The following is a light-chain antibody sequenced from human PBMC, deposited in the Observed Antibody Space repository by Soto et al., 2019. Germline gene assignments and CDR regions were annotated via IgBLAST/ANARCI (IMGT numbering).Light chain of an antibody. Sequence: EIVLTQSPGTLSLSPGERATLSCRASQSVSSSYLAWYQQKPGQAPRLLIYGASTRATGIPARFSGSGSGTEFTLTISSLQSEDFAVYYCQQYNNWPRGFTFGPGTKVDIK. J-gene: IGKJ3*01. CDR3: QQYNNWPRGFT. V-gene: IGKV3-15*01. CDR2: GAS. CDR1: QSVSSSY.